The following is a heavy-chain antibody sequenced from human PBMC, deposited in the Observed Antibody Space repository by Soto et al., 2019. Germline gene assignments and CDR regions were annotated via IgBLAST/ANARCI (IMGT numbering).Heavy chain of an antibody. CDR2: ISSSSSTI. Sequence: EVQLVESGGGLVQPGGSLRLSCTASGFTFSSYSMNWVRQAPGKGLEWVSYISSSSSTIYYADSVKGRFTISRDNAKNSLYLQMNSLRAEDTDVYECARDIRDCSSTSCYREGVYYYYYMDVWGKGTTVTVSS. D-gene: IGHD2-2*01. V-gene: IGHV3-48*01. CDR1: GFTFSSYS. CDR3: ARDIRDCSSTSCYREGVYYYYYMDV. J-gene: IGHJ6*03.